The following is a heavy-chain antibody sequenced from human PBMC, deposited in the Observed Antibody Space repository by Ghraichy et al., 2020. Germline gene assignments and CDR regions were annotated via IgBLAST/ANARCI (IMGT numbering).Heavy chain of an antibody. Sequence: SQTLSLTCAVYGGSFSGYYWSWIRQPPGKGLEWIGEINHSGSTNYNPSLKSRVTISVDTSKNQFSLKLSSVTAADTAVYYCARGQYNWNYVWFDPWGQGTLVTVSS. J-gene: IGHJ5*02. CDR2: INHSGST. CDR1: GGSFSGYY. D-gene: IGHD1-7*01. V-gene: IGHV4-34*01. CDR3: ARGQYNWNYVWFDP.